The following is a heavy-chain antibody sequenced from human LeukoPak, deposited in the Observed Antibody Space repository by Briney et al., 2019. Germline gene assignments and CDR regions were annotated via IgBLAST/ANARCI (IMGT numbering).Heavy chain of an antibody. V-gene: IGHV3-23*01. CDR3: ATGSPRTVISCYYGMDV. CDR2: ISVSGDST. D-gene: IGHD2-8*02. CDR1: GFTFSSYA. J-gene: IGHJ6*02. Sequence: GGSLRLSCAASGFTFSSYAMSWVRLAPGKGLEWVSAISVSGDSTYYADSVKGRFTISRDNSKNTLYLQMNSLRADDTAVYYCATGSPRTVISCYYGMDVWGQGTTVTVSS.